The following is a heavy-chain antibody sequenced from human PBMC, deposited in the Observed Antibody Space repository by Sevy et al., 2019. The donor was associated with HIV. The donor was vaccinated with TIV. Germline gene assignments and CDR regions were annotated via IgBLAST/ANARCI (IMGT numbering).Heavy chain of an antibody. V-gene: IGHV3-11*01. CDR2: ISGSDGTT. CDR1: GFTFSDYY. D-gene: IGHD4-17*01. Sequence: GGSLRLSCAASGFTFSDYYMSWIRQAPGKGLEWLSYISGSDGTTYYQDSVKGRFTISRDNAKNSLYLQMNSLRAEDTAVYYCARDHVKDGDLGDYYFAMDVWGQGTTVTVSS. CDR3: ARDHVKDGDLGDYYFAMDV. J-gene: IGHJ6*02.